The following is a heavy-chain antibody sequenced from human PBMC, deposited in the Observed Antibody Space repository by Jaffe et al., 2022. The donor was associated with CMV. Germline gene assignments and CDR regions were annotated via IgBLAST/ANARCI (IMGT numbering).Heavy chain of an antibody. CDR1: GFTFSSYW. V-gene: IGHV3-7*01. CDR2: IKQDGSEK. CDR3: ARDRGNDFWSGYYNYYYYGMDV. J-gene: IGHJ6*02. D-gene: IGHD3-3*01. Sequence: EVQLVESGGGLVQPGGSLRLSCAASGFTFSSYWMSWVRQAPGKGLEWVANIKQDGSEKYYVDSVKGRFTISRDNAKNSLYLQMNSLRAEDTAVYYCARDRGNDFWSGYYNYYYYGMDVWGQGTTVTVSS.